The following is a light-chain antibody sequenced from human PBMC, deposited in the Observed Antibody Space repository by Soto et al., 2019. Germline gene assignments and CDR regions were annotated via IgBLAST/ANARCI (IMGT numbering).Light chain of an antibody. CDR1: SSDVGGYNY. V-gene: IGLV2-14*01. CDR3: SSYTSSSTYVV. CDR2: EVS. J-gene: IGLJ2*01. Sequence: QSALTQPRSVSGSPGQSVTISCTGTSSDVGGYNYVSWYQQHPGKAPKLMIYEVSNRPSGVSNRFSGSKSGNTASLTISGLQAEDEADYYCSSYTSSSTYVVFGGGTKLTVL.